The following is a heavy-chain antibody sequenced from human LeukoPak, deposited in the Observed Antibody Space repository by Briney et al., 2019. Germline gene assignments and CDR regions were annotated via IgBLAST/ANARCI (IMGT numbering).Heavy chain of an antibody. Sequence: GGSLRLSCAASGFTFSSYAMSWVRQAPGKGLEGVSAISGSGGSTYYADSVKGRFTISRDNSKNTPYLQMNSLRAEDTAVYYCAKRIVGATGYYAFDIWGQGTMVTVSS. D-gene: IGHD1-26*01. J-gene: IGHJ3*02. CDR3: AKRIVGATGYYAFDI. CDR2: ISGSGGST. V-gene: IGHV3-23*01. CDR1: GFTFSSYA.